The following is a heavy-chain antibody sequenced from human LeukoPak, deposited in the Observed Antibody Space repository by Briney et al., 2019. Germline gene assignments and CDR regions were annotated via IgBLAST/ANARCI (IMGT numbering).Heavy chain of an antibody. V-gene: IGHV5-51*01. Sequence: GESLKISCKGSGYSFTSYWIGWVRQMPGKGLEWMGIIYPGDSDTRYSPSFQGQVTIPADKSISTAYLQWSSLKASDTAMYYCARRIDCSSTSCYTPFDYWGQGTLVTVSS. CDR3: ARRIDCSSTSCYTPFDY. J-gene: IGHJ4*02. CDR2: IYPGDSDT. CDR1: GYSFTSYW. D-gene: IGHD2-2*02.